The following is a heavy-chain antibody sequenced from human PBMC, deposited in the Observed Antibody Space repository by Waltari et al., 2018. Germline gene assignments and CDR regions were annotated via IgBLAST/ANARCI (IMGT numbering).Heavy chain of an antibody. Sequence: QVQLQQWGAGLLKPSETLSLTCAVYGGSFSGYYCSWIRQPPGKGLEWIGEINHSGSTNYNPSLKSRVTISVDTSKNQFSLKLSSVTAADTAVYYCARGLGEQWLVPGYWGQGTLVTVSS. J-gene: IGHJ4*02. CDR1: GGSFSGYY. V-gene: IGHV4-34*01. CDR3: ARGLGEQWLVPGY. CDR2: INHSGST. D-gene: IGHD6-19*01.